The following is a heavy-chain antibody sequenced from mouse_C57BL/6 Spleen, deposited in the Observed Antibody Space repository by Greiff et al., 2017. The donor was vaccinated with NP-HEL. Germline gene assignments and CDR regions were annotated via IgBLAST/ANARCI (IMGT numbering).Heavy chain of an antibody. CDR3: AKGREDYYAMDY. CDR2: ISYSGST. CDR1: GYSITSGYD. V-gene: IGHV3-1*01. J-gene: IGHJ4*01. Sequence: EVQLQESGPGMVKPSQSLSLTCTVTGYSITSGYDWHWIRHFPGNKLEWMGYISYSGSTNYNPSLKSRISITHDTSKNHFFLKLNSVTTEDTATYYCAKGREDYYAMDYWGQGTSVTVSS.